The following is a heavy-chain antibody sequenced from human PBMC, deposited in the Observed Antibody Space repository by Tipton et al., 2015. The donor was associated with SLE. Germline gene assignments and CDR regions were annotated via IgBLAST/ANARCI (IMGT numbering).Heavy chain of an antibody. Sequence: QVQLVQSGSEVKKPGASVKVSCKGSGYIFASHGISWVRQAPGQGLEWMGWISGYSGNTKYAQRFQGRVTLTTDTSTSTAYMELRSLTSDDTAMYYCARRCDGTNNCYDAFDTWGQGTMVTVSS. J-gene: IGHJ3*02. CDR2: ISGYSGNT. V-gene: IGHV1-18*01. CDR3: ARRCDGTNNCYDAFDT. CDR1: GYIFASHG. D-gene: IGHD1-7*01.